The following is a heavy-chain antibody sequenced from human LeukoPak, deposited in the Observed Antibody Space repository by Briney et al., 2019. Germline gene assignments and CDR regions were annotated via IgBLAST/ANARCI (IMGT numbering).Heavy chain of an antibody. V-gene: IGHV3-48*04. CDR1: GFTFNNHI. CDR3: ARDTARVLQHDAFDI. J-gene: IGHJ3*02. D-gene: IGHD5-18*01. Sequence: GGSLRLSCAASGFTFNNHIMNWVRQAPGKGLEWVSYINSGSSTIYYADSVKGRFTISRDNAKNSLYLQMNSLRAEDTAVYYCARDTARVLQHDAFDIWGQGTMVTVSS. CDR2: INSGSSTI.